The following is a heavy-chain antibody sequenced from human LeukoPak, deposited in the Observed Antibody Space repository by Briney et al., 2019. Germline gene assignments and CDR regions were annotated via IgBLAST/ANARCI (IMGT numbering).Heavy chain of an antibody. CDR3: ARQGLKGAKEWLQFGYFDY. D-gene: IGHD5-24*01. J-gene: IGHJ4*02. Sequence: SETLSLTCTVSGGSISSYYWSWIRQPPGKGLEWIGYIYYSGSTNYNPSLKSRVTISVDTSKNQFSLKLSSVTAAGTAVYYCARQGLKGAKEWLQFGYFDYWGQGTLVTVSS. CDR1: GGSISSYY. V-gene: IGHV4-59*08. CDR2: IYYSGST.